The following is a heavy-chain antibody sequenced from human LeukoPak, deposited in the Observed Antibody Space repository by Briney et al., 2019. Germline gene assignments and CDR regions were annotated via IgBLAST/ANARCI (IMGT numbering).Heavy chain of an antibody. D-gene: IGHD6-19*01. J-gene: IGHJ4*02. V-gene: IGHV4-34*01. CDR2: INQSGST. Sequence: SETLSLTCAVYGASFSGFYWNWIRQSPGKGLEWSGEINQSGSTNYNPSLKSRVTISVDTSKKQISLRLSSVSGADTAVYYCARGRGAVAGYFDHWGQGTLVTVSS. CDR3: ARGRGAVAGYFDH. CDR1: GASFSGFY.